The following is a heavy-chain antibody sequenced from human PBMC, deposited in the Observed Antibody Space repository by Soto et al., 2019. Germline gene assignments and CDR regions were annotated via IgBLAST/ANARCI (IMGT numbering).Heavy chain of an antibody. D-gene: IGHD5-12*01. CDR2: INPNSGAT. Sequence: QVQLVQSGAEVTKPGASVKVSCKASGYTFIGYYLHWVRQAPGQGLEWMGWINPNSGATNQAPKFQGRVTMARARSIRTASLDLSRLASDDTPIYVCAMDAVSTIGAFAYWGPGSLVTVS. V-gene: IGHV1-2*02. J-gene: IGHJ4*02. CDR3: AMDAVSTIGAFAY. CDR1: GYTFIGYY.